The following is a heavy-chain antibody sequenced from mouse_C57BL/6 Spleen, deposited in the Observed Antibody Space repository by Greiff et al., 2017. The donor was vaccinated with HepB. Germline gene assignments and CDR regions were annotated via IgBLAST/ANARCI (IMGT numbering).Heavy chain of an antibody. CDR2: ISGGGGNT. V-gene: IGHV5-9*01. CDR3: ARQRGITTVVAYYFDY. CDR1: GFTFSSYT. J-gene: IGHJ2*01. Sequence: EVKLQESGGGLVKPGGSLKLSCAASGFTFSSYTMSWVRQTPEKRLEWVATISGGGGNTYYPDSVKGRFTISRDNAKNTLYLQMSSLRSEDTALYYCARQRGITTVVAYYFDYWGQGTTLTVSS. D-gene: IGHD1-1*01.